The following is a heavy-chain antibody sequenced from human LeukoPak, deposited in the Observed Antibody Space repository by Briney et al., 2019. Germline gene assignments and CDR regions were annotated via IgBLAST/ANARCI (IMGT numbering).Heavy chain of an antibody. J-gene: IGHJ4*02. CDR1: GFSFSGHW. V-gene: IGHV3-74*01. CDR2: ISPTGSTT. Sequence: PGGSLRLSCTASGFSFSGHWMHWARHLPGKGLVWVSRISPTGSTTSYADSVKGRFTVSRGNAKNTLYLQVNNLRAEDTAVYYCARGPNSNWSGLDFWGQGTLLTVSS. CDR3: ARGPNSNWSGLDF. D-gene: IGHD6-6*01.